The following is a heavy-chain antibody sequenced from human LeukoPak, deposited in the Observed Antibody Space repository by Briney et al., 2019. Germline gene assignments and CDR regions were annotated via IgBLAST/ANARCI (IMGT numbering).Heavy chain of an antibody. CDR1: GASITGYY. CDR3: ARGDDLDY. D-gene: IGHD2-21*01. J-gene: IGHJ4*02. Sequence: SETLSLTCTVSGASITGYYWSWVRRPPGKGLEWIGYIFYSGSTNHNPSLKSRATISVDTSKNQLSLKLSSVTAADTAVYYCARGDDLDYWGQGTLVTVSS. V-gene: IGHV4-59*08. CDR2: IFYSGST.